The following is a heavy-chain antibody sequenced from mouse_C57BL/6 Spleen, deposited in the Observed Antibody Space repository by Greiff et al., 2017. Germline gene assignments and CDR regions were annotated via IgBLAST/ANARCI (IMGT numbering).Heavy chain of an antibody. V-gene: IGHV1-80*01. J-gene: IGHJ2*01. CDR2: IYPGVGDT. CDR1: GYAFSSYW. Sequence: LMESGASVKISCKASGYAFSSYWMNWVKQRPGKGLEWLGQIYPGVGDTNYNGKFKGKATLTADKSSSTAYMRLSSLTSEDSAVYFCARGVRDYWGQGTTLTVSS. CDR3: ARGVRDY.